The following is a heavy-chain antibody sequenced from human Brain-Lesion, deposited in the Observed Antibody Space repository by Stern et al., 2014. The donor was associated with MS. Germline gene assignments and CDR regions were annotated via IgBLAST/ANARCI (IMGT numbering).Heavy chain of an antibody. CDR1: GYTFTSYD. CDR3: ARVEVVVVPAAIYYYGMDV. Sequence: VQLEESGAEVKKPGASVKVSCKASGYTFTSYDINWVRQATGQGLEWMGWMNPNSGNTGYAQKFQGRVTMTRNTSISTAYMELSSLRSEDTAVYYCARVEVVVVPAAIYYYGMDVWGQGTTVTVSS. CDR2: MNPNSGNT. V-gene: IGHV1-8*01. D-gene: IGHD2-2*01. J-gene: IGHJ6*02.